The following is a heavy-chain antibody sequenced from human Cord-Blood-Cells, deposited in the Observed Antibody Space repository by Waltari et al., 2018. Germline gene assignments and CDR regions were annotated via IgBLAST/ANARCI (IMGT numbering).Heavy chain of an antibody. CDR2: IYYSGTT. V-gene: IGHV4-59*01. Sequence: QVQLQESGPGLVKPSETLSLTCTVSGGSISSYYWSWIRQPPGKGLEWIGYIYYSGTTHNNPSHSSRVTISVDTSQSQFSLKLGCVSAAGAAGYYCAREAVDRGAGAFDIWGQGTMVTVSS. J-gene: IGHJ3*02. D-gene: IGHD3-10*01. CDR1: GGSISSYY. CDR3: AREAVDRGAGAFDI.